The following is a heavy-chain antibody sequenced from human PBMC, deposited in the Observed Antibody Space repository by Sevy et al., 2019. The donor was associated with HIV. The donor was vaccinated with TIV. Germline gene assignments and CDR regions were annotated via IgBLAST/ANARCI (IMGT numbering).Heavy chain of an antibody. CDR1: GASISSSGYY. CDR2: IRYSAST. Sequence: SETLSLTCTVSGASISSSGYYWGWIRQPPGKGLEWIASIRYSASTYYNPSLRSRVTISADASKNQFSLKLNSVTAADTAVYYCAGPILTYRSGWSYYDHWGQGTVVTVSS. J-gene: IGHJ4*02. V-gene: IGHV4-39*01. D-gene: IGHD6-19*01. CDR3: AGPILTYRSGWSYYDH.